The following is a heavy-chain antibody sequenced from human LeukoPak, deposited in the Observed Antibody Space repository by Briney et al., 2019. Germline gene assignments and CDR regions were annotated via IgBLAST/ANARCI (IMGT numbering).Heavy chain of an antibody. Sequence: SVKVSCKASGGTFSSYAISWVRQAPGQGLEWMGGIIPIFGTANYAQKFQGRVTITADGSTSTAYMELSSLRSEDTAVYYCAALVVKMGDAFDIWGQGTMVTVSS. CDR3: AALVVKMGDAFDI. V-gene: IGHV1-69*13. J-gene: IGHJ3*02. CDR2: IIPIFGTA. D-gene: IGHD2-21*01. CDR1: GGTFSSYA.